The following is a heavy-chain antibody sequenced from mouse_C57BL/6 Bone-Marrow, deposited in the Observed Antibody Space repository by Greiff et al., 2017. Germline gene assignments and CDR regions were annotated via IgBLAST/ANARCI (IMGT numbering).Heavy chain of an antibody. CDR2: IAPNSGGT. CDR3: ERSYYDGSSYDY. V-gene: IGHV1-72*01. D-gene: IGHD1-1*01. J-gene: IGHJ2*01. Sequence: VQLQQPGAELVKPGASVKLSCKASGYTFTSYWIHWVKQRPGRCLEWIGWIAPNSGGTKYNEKFKGKATLTVDKPSRTAYMQLSSMTSEDFSVYYCERSYYDGSSYDYWGQGTTLTVSS. CDR1: GYTFTSYW.